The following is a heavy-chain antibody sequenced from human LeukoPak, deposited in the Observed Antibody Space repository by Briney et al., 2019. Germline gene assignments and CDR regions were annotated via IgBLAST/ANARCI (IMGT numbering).Heavy chain of an antibody. CDR1: GFTFDDYA. Sequence: GGSLRLSCAASGFTFDDYAMHWVRQAPGKGLEWVSGISWNSGSIGYADSVKGRFTISRDNAKNSLYLQMNSLRAEDTALYYCAKDVLVQDYYCGMDVWGQGTTVTVSS. CDR2: ISWNSGSI. D-gene: IGHD2-8*02. J-gene: IGHJ6*02. CDR3: AKDVLVQDYYCGMDV. V-gene: IGHV3-9*01.